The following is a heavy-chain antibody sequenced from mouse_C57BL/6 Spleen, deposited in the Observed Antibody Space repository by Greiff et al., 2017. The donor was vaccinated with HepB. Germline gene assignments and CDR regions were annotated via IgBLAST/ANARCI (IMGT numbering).Heavy chain of an antibody. CDR1: GFSLTSYG. CDR2: IWGVGST. D-gene: IGHD2-4*01. CDR3: ASGRYYDYDGAMDY. J-gene: IGHJ4*01. V-gene: IGHV2-6*01. Sequence: QVQLKQSGPGLVAPSQSLSITCTVSGFSLTSYGVDWVRQSPGKGLEWLGVIWGVGSTNYNSALKSRLSISKDNSKSQVFLKMNSLQTDDTAMYYCASGRYYDYDGAMDYWGQGTSVTVSS.